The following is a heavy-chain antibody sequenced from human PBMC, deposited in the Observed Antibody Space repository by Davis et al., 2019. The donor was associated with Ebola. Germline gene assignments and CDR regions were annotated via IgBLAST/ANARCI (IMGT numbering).Heavy chain of an antibody. V-gene: IGHV3-7*01. J-gene: IGHJ5*02. CDR2: IKQDGSEK. Sequence: GGSLRLSCAASGFTFSSYAMSWVRQAPGKGLEWVANIKQDGSEKYYVDSVKGRFTISRDNAKNSLYLQMNSLRAEDTAVYYCARVGQWLVRWFDPWGQGTLVTVSS. D-gene: IGHD6-19*01. CDR1: GFTFSSYA. CDR3: ARVGQWLVRWFDP.